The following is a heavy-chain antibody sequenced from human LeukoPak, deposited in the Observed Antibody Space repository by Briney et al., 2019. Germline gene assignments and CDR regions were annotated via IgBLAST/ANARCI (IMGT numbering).Heavy chain of an antibody. V-gene: IGHV4-59*08. CDR3: ARHVPVTNGWVDY. Sequence: SETLSLTCTVSGGSFNDYYWSWIRLPPGKRLEWIGYISYSGTTNYNPSLKSRVTMSLDTSKHQFPLSLSSVTAADTAVYYCARHVPVTNGWVDYWGQGTLVTVSS. J-gene: IGHJ4*02. D-gene: IGHD4-17*01. CDR1: GGSFNDYY. CDR2: ISYSGTT.